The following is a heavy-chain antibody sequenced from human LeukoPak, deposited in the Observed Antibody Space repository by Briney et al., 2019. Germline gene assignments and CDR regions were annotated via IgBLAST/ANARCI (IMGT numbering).Heavy chain of an antibody. CDR1: GFTFSSYA. V-gene: IGHV3-30-3*01. CDR2: ISYDISNK. J-gene: IGHJ4*02. CDR3: ARDGSGSYGFDY. Sequence: GGSLRLSCAASGFTFSSYAMHWVRQAPGKGREWVAIISYDISNKYYADSVKGRFTISRDNSKNTLYLQMNSLRTEDTAVYYCARDGSGSYGFDYWGQGTLVTVSS. D-gene: IGHD1-26*01.